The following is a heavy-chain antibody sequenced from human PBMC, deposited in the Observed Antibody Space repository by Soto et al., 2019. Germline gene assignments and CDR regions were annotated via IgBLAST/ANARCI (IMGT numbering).Heavy chain of an antibody. J-gene: IGHJ6*02. CDR2: ISSSGSTI. CDR3: AWQLAPIYYYGMDV. Sequence: GGSLRLSCAASGFTFSSYEMNWVRQAPGKGLEWVSYISSSGSTIYYADSVKGRFTISRDNAKNSLYLQMNSLRAEDTAVYYCAWQLAPIYYYGMDVWGQGTTVTVSS. D-gene: IGHD6-6*01. V-gene: IGHV3-48*03. CDR1: GFTFSSYE.